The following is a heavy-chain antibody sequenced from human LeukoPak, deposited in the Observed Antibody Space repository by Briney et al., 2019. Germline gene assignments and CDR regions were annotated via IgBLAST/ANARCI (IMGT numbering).Heavy chain of an antibody. V-gene: IGHV4-39*01. D-gene: IGHD3-16*02. CDR3: ASQYDYVWGSYRSRWFDY. Sequence: SETLSLTCTVSGGSISSYYWSWIRQPPGKGLEWIGSIYYSGSTYYNPSLKSRVTISVDTSKNQFSLKLSSVTAADTAVYYCASQYDYVWGSYRSRWFDYWGQGTLVTVSS. J-gene: IGHJ4*02. CDR1: GGSISSYY. CDR2: IYYSGST.